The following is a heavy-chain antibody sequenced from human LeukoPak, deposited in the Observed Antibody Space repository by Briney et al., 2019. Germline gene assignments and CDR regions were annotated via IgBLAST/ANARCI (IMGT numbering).Heavy chain of an antibody. J-gene: IGHJ4*02. D-gene: IGHD6-13*01. Sequence: SVKVSCKASGGTFSSYAISWVRQAPGQGLEWLGGIIPIFGTANYAQKFQGRVTITTDESTSTAYMELSSLRSEDTAVYYCARGPDGIAAARDRFDYWGQGTLVTVSS. CDR2: IIPIFGTA. V-gene: IGHV1-69*05. CDR1: GGTFSSYA. CDR3: ARGPDGIAAARDRFDY.